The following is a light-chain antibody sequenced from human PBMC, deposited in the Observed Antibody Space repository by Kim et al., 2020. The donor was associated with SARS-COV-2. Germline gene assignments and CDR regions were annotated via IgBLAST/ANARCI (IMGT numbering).Light chain of an antibody. V-gene: IGLV1-44*01. CDR1: SSNIGSNT. CDR2: SNN. J-gene: IGLJ2*01. Sequence: GQRVTISCTGGSSNIGSNTVSWYQQLPGTAPKLLIYSNNQRPSGVPDRFSGSKSGTSASLAISGLQSEDEADYYCEAWDDSLKAVLFGGGTQLTVL. CDR3: EAWDDSLKAVL.